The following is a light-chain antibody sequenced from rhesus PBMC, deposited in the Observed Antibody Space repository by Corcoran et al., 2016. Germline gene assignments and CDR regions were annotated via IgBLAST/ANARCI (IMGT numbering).Light chain of an antibody. V-gene: IGKV1-25*01. Sequence: DIQMTQSPSSLSASVGDRVTITCRASQGITEDLAWYQQKPGESPKRLIYEASTLQSGLPSRFSGSGSGTDFTLTISSLQPDDVATYYCLQDYTSPLTFGGGTKVEIK. CDR1: QGITED. CDR3: LQDYTSPLT. CDR2: EAS. J-gene: IGKJ4*01.